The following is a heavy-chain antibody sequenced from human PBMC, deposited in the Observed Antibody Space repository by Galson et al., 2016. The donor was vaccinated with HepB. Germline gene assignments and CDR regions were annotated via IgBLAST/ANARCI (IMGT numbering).Heavy chain of an antibody. D-gene: IGHD1-26*01. CDR1: GFTFSGSA. CDR3: TRIRCYSGSRWYFDL. J-gene: IGHJ2*01. Sequence: SLRLSCAASGFTFSGSAMHWVRQASGKGLEWVGRIRSKANSYATAYAASVKGRFTISRDDSKNTAYLQMNSLKTEDTAVYYCTRIRCYSGSRWYFDLWGRGTLVTVSS. CDR2: IRSKANSYAT. V-gene: IGHV3-73*01.